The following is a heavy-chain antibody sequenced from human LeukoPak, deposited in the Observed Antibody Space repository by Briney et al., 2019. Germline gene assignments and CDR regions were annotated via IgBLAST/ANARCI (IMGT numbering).Heavy chain of an antibody. J-gene: IGHJ4*02. CDR3: GRDLRHQLLYCLDY. D-gene: IGHD2-2*02. V-gene: IGHV3-30*04. CDR1: GFSFRSYA. CDR2: ISYDGSNK. Sequence: GGSLRLSCAASGFSFRSYAMHWVRQAPGKGLEWVAVISYDGSNKYYADSVKGRFTTSRDNSKNTVSLQMNSLRTEDTAVYYCGRDLRHQLLYCLDYWGQGTLVTVSS.